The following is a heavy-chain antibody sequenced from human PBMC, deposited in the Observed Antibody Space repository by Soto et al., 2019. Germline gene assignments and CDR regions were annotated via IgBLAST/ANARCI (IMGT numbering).Heavy chain of an antibody. CDR1: GYSFTSYW. CDR3: ARRRYYDSSGYYDYYYYGMDV. Sequence: GESLKISCKGSGYSFTSYWIGWVRQMPGKGLEWMGIIYPGDSDTRYSPSFQGQVTISADKSISTAYLQWSSLQASDTAMYYCARRRYYDSSGYYDYYYYGMDVWGQGTTVTVSS. CDR2: IYPGDSDT. D-gene: IGHD3-22*01. J-gene: IGHJ6*02. V-gene: IGHV5-51*01.